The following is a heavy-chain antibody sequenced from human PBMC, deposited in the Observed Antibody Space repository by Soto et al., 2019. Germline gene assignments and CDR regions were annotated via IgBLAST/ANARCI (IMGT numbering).Heavy chain of an antibody. CDR3: ARPYCTNGVCYNYYYFGMDV. D-gene: IGHD2-8*01. Sequence: GGSLRLSCAASGFTFSSYAMHWVRQAPGKGLEWVAVISYDGSNKYYADSVKGRFTISRDNSKNTLYLQMNSLRAEDTAVYYCARPYCTNGVCYNYYYFGMDVWGQGTTVTVSS. V-gene: IGHV3-30-3*01. CDR1: GFTFSSYA. J-gene: IGHJ6*02. CDR2: ISYDGSNK.